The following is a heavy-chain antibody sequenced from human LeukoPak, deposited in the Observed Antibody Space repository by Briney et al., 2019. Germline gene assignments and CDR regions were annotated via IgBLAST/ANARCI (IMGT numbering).Heavy chain of an antibody. V-gene: IGHV1-8*02. CDR3: ARLYYDFWSGYFHYYYYGMDV. CDR2: MNPNSGNT. Sequence: ASVKVSCKASGYTFTSYYMHWVRQAPGQGLEWMGWMNPNSGNTGYAQKFQGRVTMTRNTSISTAYMELSSLRSEDTAVYYCARLYYDFWSGYFHYYYYGMDVWGQGTTVTVSS. CDR1: GYTFTSYY. J-gene: IGHJ6*02. D-gene: IGHD3-3*01.